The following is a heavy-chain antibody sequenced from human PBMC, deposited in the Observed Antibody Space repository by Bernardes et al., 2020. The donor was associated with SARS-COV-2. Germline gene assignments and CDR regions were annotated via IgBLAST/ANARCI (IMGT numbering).Heavy chain of an antibody. CDR2: LDTANDP. V-gene: IGHV3-13*05. Sequence: RGSLRLSCAASGFTFLTYDMHWVRQVTGRGLEWVSTLDTANDPSYPGSVKGRFTISRENAKKYLYLQMNTLGAGDTAMFHCAASTKGPSVFPLAPCSRSTSESTAALGCLVKDYY. CDR1: GFTFLTYD. J-gene: IGHJ6*01. CDR3: AASTKGPSVFPLAPCSRSTSESTAALGCLVKDYY. D-gene: IGHD6-25*01.